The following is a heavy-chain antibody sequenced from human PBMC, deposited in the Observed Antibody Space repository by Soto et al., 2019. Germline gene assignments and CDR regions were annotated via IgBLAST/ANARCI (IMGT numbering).Heavy chain of an antibody. J-gene: IGHJ4*02. V-gene: IGHV4-39*01. Sequence: QLQLQESGPGLVKPSETLSLTCTVSGGPISSSPYYWGWIRQPPGKGLEWIGNIYYNGNTFYNPSLKSRVTISVDTSKNQFSLKLSSVTAADTAVYYCARHGPLSNNWNQLDYWGQGTLVTVSS. CDR2: IYYNGNT. CDR3: ARHGPLSNNWNQLDY. D-gene: IGHD1-1*01. CDR1: GGPISSSPYY.